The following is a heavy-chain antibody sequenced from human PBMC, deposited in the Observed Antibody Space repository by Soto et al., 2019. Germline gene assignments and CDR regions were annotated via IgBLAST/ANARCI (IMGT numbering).Heavy chain of an antibody. D-gene: IGHD3-22*01. CDR1: GFTFSLYG. CDR3: AKWADYYDSSGYYC. J-gene: IGHJ4*02. Sequence: LRLSCAASGFTFSLYGMSWVRQAPGKGLEWVSTVSASGGNTYYADSVKGRFTISRDNSKNTLYLQMNSLRAEDTAVYYCAKWADYYDSSGYYCWGQGTLVTVSS. CDR2: VSASGGNT. V-gene: IGHV3-23*01.